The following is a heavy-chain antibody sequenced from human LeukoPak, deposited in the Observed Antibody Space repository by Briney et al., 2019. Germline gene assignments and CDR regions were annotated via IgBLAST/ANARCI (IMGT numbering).Heavy chain of an antibody. CDR2: ISYDGSNK. J-gene: IGHJ4*02. CDR3: ARDLLFFSEN. CDR1: GFTFSSYA. Sequence: GGSLRLSCAASGFTFSSYAMHWVRQAPGKGLEWVAVISYDGSNKYYADSVKGRFTISRDNSKNTLYLQMNSLRAEDTAVYYCARDLLFFSENWGQGTLVTVSS. V-gene: IGHV3-30*04. D-gene: IGHD2/OR15-2a*01.